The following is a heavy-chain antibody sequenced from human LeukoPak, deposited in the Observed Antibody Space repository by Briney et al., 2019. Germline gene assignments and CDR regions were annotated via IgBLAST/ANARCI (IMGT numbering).Heavy chain of an antibody. V-gene: IGHV1-69*05. Sequence: ASVKVSCKASGGTFSRNAINWVRQAPRQGLEWMGRIIPTFSTVKYAQKFQGRLTITTDESTSTAYMELSSLRSEDTAVYYCARNPPPPLMVATDYFDYWGQGTLVTVSS. CDR3: ARNPPPPLMVATDYFDY. CDR1: GGTFSRNA. D-gene: IGHD2-8*01. CDR2: IIPTFSTV. J-gene: IGHJ4*02.